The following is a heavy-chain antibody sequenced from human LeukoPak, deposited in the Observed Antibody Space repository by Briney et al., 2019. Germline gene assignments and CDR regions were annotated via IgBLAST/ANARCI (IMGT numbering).Heavy chain of an antibody. V-gene: IGHV3-7*01. CDR1: GFTFNTYW. D-gene: IGHD2-21*02. CDR2: IKEDGSQK. CDR3: ARDGFSSAINF. J-gene: IGHJ4*02. Sequence: GGSLRLSCAASGFTFNTYWMSWVRQTPGKGLEWVANIKEDGSQKNYVDSVRGRFTISRDNAKNSLYLQMNSLRAEDTAVYYCARDGFSSAINFWGQGTPVTVSS.